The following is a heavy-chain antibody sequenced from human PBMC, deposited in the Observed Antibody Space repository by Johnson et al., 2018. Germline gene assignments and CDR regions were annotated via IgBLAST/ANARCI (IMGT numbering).Heavy chain of an antibody. CDR2: IWYDGSNK. CDR3: ARDRNYYDSSPDAFDI. Sequence: QVQLVESGGGVVQPGRSLRLSCAASGFTFSSYGMHWVRQAPGKGLEWVAVIWYDGSNKYYADSVKGRFTNSRDNSKNTRYLQMNSLRAEATAVYYCARDRNYYDSSPDAFDIWGQGTMVTVSS. CDR1: GFTFSSYG. V-gene: IGHV3-33*01. D-gene: IGHD3-22*01. J-gene: IGHJ3*02.